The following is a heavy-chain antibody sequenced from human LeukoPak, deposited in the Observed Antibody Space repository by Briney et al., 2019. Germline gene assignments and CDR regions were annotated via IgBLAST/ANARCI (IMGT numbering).Heavy chain of an antibody. CDR2: INHSGST. V-gene: IGHV4-34*01. Sequence: PSETLSFTCAVYGGSFSGYYWSWIRQPPGKGLEWIGEINHSGSTNYNPSLKSRVTISVDTSKNQFSLKLSSVTAADTAVYYCARGMGATRSIDYWGQGTLVAVSS. D-gene: IGHD1-26*01. CDR3: ARGMGATRSIDY. CDR1: GGSFSGYY. J-gene: IGHJ4*02.